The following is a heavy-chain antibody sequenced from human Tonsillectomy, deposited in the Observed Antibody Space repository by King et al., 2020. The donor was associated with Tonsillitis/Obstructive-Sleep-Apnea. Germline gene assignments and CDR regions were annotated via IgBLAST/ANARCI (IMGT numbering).Heavy chain of an antibody. CDR1: GFTFDDYV. J-gene: IGHJ2*01. CDR3: AKDTGANYGSYWYFDL. Sequence: VQLVESGGGLVQPGRSLRLSCAASGFTFDDYVMHWVRQAPGKRLEWVSGISWNSNSIGYADSVKGRFTISRDNAKNSLYLQMNSLRAEDTAFYYCAKDTGANYGSYWYFDLWGRGTLVTVSS. V-gene: IGHV3-9*01. CDR2: ISWNSNSI. D-gene: IGHD3-10*01.